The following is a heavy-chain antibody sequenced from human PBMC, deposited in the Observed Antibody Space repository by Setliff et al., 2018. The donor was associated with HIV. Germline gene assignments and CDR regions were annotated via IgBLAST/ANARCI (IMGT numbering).Heavy chain of an antibody. D-gene: IGHD3-3*01. Sequence: SETLSLTCTVSGGSISSGGNYWSWIRQYPGKGLEWIGYIYYSGSTYYNPSLKSRVTISVDTSKNQFSLKLSSVTAADTAVYYCARRGTYYNFWSGYLGPRYNWFDPWGQGTLVTVSS. V-gene: IGHV4-31*02. CDR1: GGSISSGGNY. CDR3: ARRGTYYNFWSGYLGPRYNWFDP. CDR2: IYYSGST. J-gene: IGHJ5*02.